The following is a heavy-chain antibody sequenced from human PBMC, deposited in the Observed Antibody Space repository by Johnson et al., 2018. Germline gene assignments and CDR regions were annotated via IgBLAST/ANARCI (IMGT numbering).Heavy chain of an antibody. CDR3: AKGTSGWDYF. CDR1: GFIFDDYA. Sequence: VQLVESGGGLVQPRGSLRLSCAASGFIFDDYAMHWVRQAPGKGLEWVSGISGNSDSTGYGDSVKGRFTISRDNANNSLYLQMNSLRPEDTALYYCAKGTSGWDYFWGQGPLVIVS. V-gene: IGHV3-9*01. D-gene: IGHD6-19*01. J-gene: IGHJ4*02. CDR2: ISGNSDST.